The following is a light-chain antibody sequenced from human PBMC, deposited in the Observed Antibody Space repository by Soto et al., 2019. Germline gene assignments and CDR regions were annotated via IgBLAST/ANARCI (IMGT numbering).Light chain of an antibody. CDR2: DVS. Sequence: IQMTQSPSTLSASVGDRVTITCRASQSLSNWLAWYQQKPGKAPKLLIFDVSSLESGVPSRCSGSGSGTEFTLTISSLQPDDFATYYCQQYSTYATVGQGTKVEIK. J-gene: IGKJ1*01. CDR3: QQYSTYAT. CDR1: QSLSNW. V-gene: IGKV1-5*01.